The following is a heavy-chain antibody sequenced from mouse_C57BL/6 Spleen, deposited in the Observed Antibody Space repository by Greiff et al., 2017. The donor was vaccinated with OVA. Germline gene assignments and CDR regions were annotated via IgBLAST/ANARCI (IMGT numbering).Heavy chain of an antibody. Sequence: VQLQESGAELARPGASVKLSCKASGYTFTSYGMSWVKQSTGQGLEWIGKIYPRSGNTYYNEKFKGKATLTADKSSSTAYMELRSLTSEDSAVYCGARWGYDYVGNFDYWGQGTTLTVSS. CDR2: IYPRSGNT. D-gene: IGHD2-4*01. CDR1: GYTFTSYG. CDR3: ARWGYDYVGNFDY. V-gene: IGHV1-81*01. J-gene: IGHJ2*01.